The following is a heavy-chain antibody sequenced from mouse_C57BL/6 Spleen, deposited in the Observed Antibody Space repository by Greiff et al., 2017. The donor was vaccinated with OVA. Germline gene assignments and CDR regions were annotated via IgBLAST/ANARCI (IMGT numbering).Heavy chain of an antibody. V-gene: IGHV1-82*01. Sequence: VQLQQSGPELVKPGASVKISCKASGYAFSSSWMNWVKQRPGKGLEWIGRIYPGDGDTNYNGKFKGKATLTADKSSSTAYMQLSSLTSEDSAVYFCAREYGNYSYYFDYWGKGTTLTVSS. J-gene: IGHJ2*01. CDR3: AREYGNYSYYFDY. CDR2: IYPGDGDT. D-gene: IGHD2-10*02. CDR1: GYAFSSSW.